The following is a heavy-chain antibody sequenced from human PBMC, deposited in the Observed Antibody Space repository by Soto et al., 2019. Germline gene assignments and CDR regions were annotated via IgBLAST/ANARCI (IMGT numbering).Heavy chain of an antibody. CDR2: IWYDGSNK. CDR3: VSRYYYGSGRYGWYFDL. CDR1: GFTFSSYG. D-gene: IGHD3-10*01. V-gene: IGHV3-33*03. Sequence: QVQLVESGGGVVQPGRSLRLSCAASGFTFSSYGMHWVRQAPGKGLEWVAMIWYDGSNKYYADSVKGRFTISRDNSKKMLYLKLRSVRAEETAVYYCVSRYYYGSGRYGWYFDLWGRGTLVTVSS. J-gene: IGHJ2*01.